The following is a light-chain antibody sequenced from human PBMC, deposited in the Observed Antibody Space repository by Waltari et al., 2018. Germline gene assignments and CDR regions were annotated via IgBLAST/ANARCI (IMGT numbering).Light chain of an antibody. CDR1: GSDVGGYDY. J-gene: IGLJ2*01. CDR3: SSYTSIGVV. Sequence: QSALTQPASVSGSPGQAIIISCTGTGSDVGGYDYVSWYQQYPGKAPRLIIYDVYNRPSGVSNRFSGSKSDNTASLTISGLQAEDESVYYCSSYTSIGVVFGGGTKLTVL. V-gene: IGLV2-14*01. CDR2: DVY.